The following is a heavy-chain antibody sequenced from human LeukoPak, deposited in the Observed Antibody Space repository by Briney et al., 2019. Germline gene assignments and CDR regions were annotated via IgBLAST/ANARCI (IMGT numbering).Heavy chain of an antibody. J-gene: IGHJ4*02. CDR1: GYTFTSYD. D-gene: IGHD3-22*01. CDR2: INTNTGNS. Sequence: ASVTVSCKASGYTFTSYDINWVRQAPGQGLEWMGWINTNTGNSTYAQGFTGRFVFSLDTSVSTAYLQISSLKAEDTAVYYCSRLIDYYDSTGYESFFDYWGQGTLVTVSS. CDR3: SRLIDYYDSTGYESFFDY. V-gene: IGHV7-4-1*02.